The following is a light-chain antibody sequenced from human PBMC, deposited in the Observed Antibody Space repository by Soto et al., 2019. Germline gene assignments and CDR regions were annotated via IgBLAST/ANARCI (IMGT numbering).Light chain of an antibody. J-gene: IGKJ1*01. CDR3: QQYGTPGT. V-gene: IGKV3-20*01. Sequence: EILLTQSPGTLSLSPGERATLSCWASQSVRGSYLAWYKQRPCQAPRLLIYVASNRATVIPDRFSGSGSGTEFTLTISRLQPEDFAVYYCQQYGTPGTFGHGTQVDIK. CDR1: QSVRGSY. CDR2: VAS.